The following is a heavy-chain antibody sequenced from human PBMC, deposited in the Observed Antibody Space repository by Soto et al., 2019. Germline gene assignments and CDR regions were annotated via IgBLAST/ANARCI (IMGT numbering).Heavy chain of an antibody. CDR3: ANWGKSGSDF. D-gene: IGHD3-16*01. V-gene: IGHV3-23*01. CDR2: NSSTAGPL. J-gene: IGHJ4*02. CDR1: GFTFSFYP. Sequence: VGALRLSSAASGFTFSFYPMRWVRQAPGKGREWVAGNSSTAGPLYYADPVKGRFTISRDNSKNTLYLQMYSLRAEDTAVYYCANWGKSGSDFWGQGTLVTVSS.